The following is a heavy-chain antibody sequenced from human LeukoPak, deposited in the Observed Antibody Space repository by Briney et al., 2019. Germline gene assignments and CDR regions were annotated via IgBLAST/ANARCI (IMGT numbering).Heavy chain of an antibody. D-gene: IGHD5-24*01. CDR1: GFTVSSTY. V-gene: IGHV3-66*02. Sequence: PGGSLRLSCLASGFTVSSTYMSWVRQAPGKGLEWVSVTYSGGSTYYADSVKGRFTISRDNSKNTLYLQMNSLRGEDTAVYSCARGQRRHIDMAPSFDYWGQGTLVTVSS. CDR2: TYSGGST. J-gene: IGHJ4*02. CDR3: ARGQRRHIDMAPSFDY.